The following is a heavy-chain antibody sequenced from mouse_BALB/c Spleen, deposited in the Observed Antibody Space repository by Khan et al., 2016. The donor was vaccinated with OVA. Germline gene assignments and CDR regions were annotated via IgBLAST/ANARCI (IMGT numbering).Heavy chain of an antibody. CDR3: ARDGSRYNYAMDY. J-gene: IGHJ4*01. D-gene: IGHD2-3*01. CDR1: GYSITSDYA. Sequence: EVQLKESGPGLVKPSQSLSLTCTVTGYSITSDYAWNWIRQFPGNKLEWMGYISSSGSTNYNPALKSRISFTRDTSKNQFFLQLNSVTTEDTATYYCARDGSRYNYAMDYWGQGTSVTVSS. V-gene: IGHV3-2*02. CDR2: ISSSGST.